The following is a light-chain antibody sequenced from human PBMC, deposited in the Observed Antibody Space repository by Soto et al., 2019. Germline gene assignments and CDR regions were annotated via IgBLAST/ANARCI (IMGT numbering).Light chain of an antibody. Sequence: EIMMTQSPATLSVSPGERATLSCRASQSVGSNLAWYQQKPGQAPRLLIYGASTRATGIPARFNGSGSGTAFTLTISSLQSEDFAVYYCQQCHTWPRTFGQGTKVEIK. J-gene: IGKJ1*01. V-gene: IGKV3-15*01. CDR3: QQCHTWPRT. CDR1: QSVGSN. CDR2: GAS.